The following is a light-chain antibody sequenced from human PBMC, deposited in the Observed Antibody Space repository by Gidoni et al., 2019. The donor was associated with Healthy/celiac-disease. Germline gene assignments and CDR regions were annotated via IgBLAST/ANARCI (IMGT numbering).Light chain of an antibody. V-gene: IGLV2-14*01. CDR3: SSYTSSSTLDVV. CDR2: EVS. J-gene: IGLJ2*01. Sequence: QSALTQPASVSGSPGPSITISCTGTSSDVGGYNYVSWYQQHPGKAPKLMIYEVSNRPSGVPDRFSGSKSGNTASLTISGLQAEDEADYYCSSYTSSSTLDVVFGGGTKLTVL. CDR1: SSDVGGYNY.